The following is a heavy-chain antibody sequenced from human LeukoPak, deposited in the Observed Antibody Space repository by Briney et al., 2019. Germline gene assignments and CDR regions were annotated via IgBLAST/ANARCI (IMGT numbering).Heavy chain of an antibody. Sequence: PGGSLRLSCVASGFIFSSYDMTWVRQGPGKGLEWVSVISGSGGSTYYADSVKGRFTISRDYSKNTLYLQMNSLRAEDTAVYYCAKDQVGAQPYYFDYWGQGTLVTVSS. J-gene: IGHJ4*02. D-gene: IGHD1-26*01. CDR2: ISGSGGST. V-gene: IGHV3-23*01. CDR3: AKDQVGAQPYYFDY. CDR1: GFIFSSYD.